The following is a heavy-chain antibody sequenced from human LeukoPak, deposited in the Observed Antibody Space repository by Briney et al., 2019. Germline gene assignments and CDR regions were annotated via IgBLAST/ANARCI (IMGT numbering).Heavy chain of an antibody. CDR1: GHSISSGYY. CDR3: ARSAYYYDSSFDY. CDR2: MYRSGGT. J-gene: IGHJ4*02. V-gene: IGHV4-38-2*01. D-gene: IGHD3-22*01. Sequence: SETLSLTCAVSGHSISSGYYWGWIRQPPGEGLEWIGTMYRSGGTYYNPSLKSRVTISVDTSKNQFSLKLDSVTAADTAVYYCARSAYYYDSSFDYWGQGTLVTVSS.